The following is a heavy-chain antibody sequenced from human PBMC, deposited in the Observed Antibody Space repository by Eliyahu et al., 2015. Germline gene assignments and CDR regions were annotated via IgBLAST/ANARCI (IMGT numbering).Heavy chain of an antibody. CDR2: IKQDGSEK. CDR3: ARGGYYPDY. V-gene: IGHV3-7*05. J-gene: IGHJ4*02. Sequence: EVQVVESGXGLVQPGXXLXLSCAAXGFTFSSSWMSWVRQAPGKGLEWVANIKQDGSEKNYVDSVKGRFTISRDNAKNSLYLQMDSLRAEDTAVYYCARGGYYPDYWGQGTLVTVSS. D-gene: IGHD1-26*01. CDR1: GFTFSSSW.